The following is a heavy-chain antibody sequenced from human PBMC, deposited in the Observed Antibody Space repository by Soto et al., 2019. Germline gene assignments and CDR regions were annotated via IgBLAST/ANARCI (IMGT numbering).Heavy chain of an antibody. D-gene: IGHD3-16*01. V-gene: IGHV4-34*01. Sequence: WIRQPPGKGLEWIGEINHSGSTNYIPSLKSRVTISVDTSKNQFSLKLSSVTAADTAVYYCARSWGYDYVWGSYTKHPLGPWGQGTLVTVSS. CDR3: ARSWGYDYVWGSYTKHPLGP. J-gene: IGHJ5*02. CDR2: INHSGST.